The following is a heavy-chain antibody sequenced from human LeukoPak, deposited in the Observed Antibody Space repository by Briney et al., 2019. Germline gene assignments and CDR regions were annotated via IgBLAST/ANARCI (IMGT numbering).Heavy chain of an antibody. Sequence: GRSLRLSCAASGFTFSNYAMHWVRQAPGKGLEWVAVISYDGSNKYYADSVKGRFTISRDNSKNTLYLQMNSLRAEDTAVYYCARDLYDSSESAFDIWGQGTTVTVSS. J-gene: IGHJ3*02. CDR3: ARDLYDSSESAFDI. CDR2: ISYDGSNK. V-gene: IGHV3-30-3*01. D-gene: IGHD3-22*01. CDR1: GFTFSNYA.